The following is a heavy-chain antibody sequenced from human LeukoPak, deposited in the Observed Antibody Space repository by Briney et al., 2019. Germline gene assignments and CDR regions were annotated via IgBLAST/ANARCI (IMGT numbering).Heavy chain of an antibody. D-gene: IGHD1-26*01. Sequence: SETLSLTRTVSGGSISSYYWSWIRQPPGKGLEWIGYIYYSGSTNYNPTLKSRVTISVDTSKNQFSLKLSSVTAADTAVYYCATGAGDAIVGAIPGFFDLWGRGTLVTVSS. V-gene: IGHV4-59*01. J-gene: IGHJ2*01. CDR2: IYYSGST. CDR3: ATGAGDAIVGAIPGFFDL. CDR1: GGSISSYY.